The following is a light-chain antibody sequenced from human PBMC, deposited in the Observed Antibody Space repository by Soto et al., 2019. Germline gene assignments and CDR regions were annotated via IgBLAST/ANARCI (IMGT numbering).Light chain of an antibody. V-gene: IGKV3-15*01. J-gene: IGKJ1*01. CDR3: HQYSNWPPWT. CDR2: RAS. CDR1: QSLSGN. Sequence: EIVMTQSPATLSVSPGERATLSCRASQSLSGNLAWYQQKPGQAPRLLIYRASTRATGVPARFSASGSGTEFTLPISSLQSEDSAVYYCHQYSNWPPWTFGQGTKVEIK.